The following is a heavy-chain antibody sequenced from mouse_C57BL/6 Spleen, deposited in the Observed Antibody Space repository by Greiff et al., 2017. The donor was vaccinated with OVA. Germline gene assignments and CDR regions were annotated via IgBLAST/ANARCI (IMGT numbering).Heavy chain of an antibody. J-gene: IGHJ4*01. CDR3: ARYDYGDAMDY. CDR2: IRNKANGYTT. V-gene: IGHV7-3*01. Sequence: EVQLVESGGGLVQPGGSLSLSCAASGFTFTDYYMSWVRQPPGKALEWLGFIRNKANGYTTEYSASVKGRFTISRDNSQSILYLQMNALRAEDSATYYCARYDYGDAMDYWGQGTSVTVSS. D-gene: IGHD1-1*02. CDR1: GFTFTDYY.